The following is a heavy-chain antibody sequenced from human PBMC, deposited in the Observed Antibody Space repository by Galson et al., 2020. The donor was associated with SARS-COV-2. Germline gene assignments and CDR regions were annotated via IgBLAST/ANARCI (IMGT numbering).Heavy chain of an antibody. J-gene: IGHJ6*02. CDR2: ISYDGRNK. CDR3: ARDYYDSSGYSTNGMDV. CDR1: GFTFSRYA. V-gene: IGHV3-30*04. Sequence: GGSLRLSCAASGFTFSRYALHWVRQAPGKGLEWVAVISYDGRNKHYADSVKGRFTISRDNSKNTLYLQMNSLRPEDTAVYSCARDYYDSSGYSTNGMDVWGQGTTVTGSS. D-gene: IGHD3-22*01.